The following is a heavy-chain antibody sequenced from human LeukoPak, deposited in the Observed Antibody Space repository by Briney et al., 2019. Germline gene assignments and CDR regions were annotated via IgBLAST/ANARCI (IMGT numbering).Heavy chain of an antibody. D-gene: IGHD4-17*01. CDR1: EGTFSSYA. CDR3: ATMTVTTSS. V-gene: IGHV1-69*06. Sequence: SVKVSCKASEGTFSSYAISWVRQAPGQGLEWMGGIIPIFGTANYAQKFQGRVTMTEDTSTDTAYMELSSLRSEDTAVYYCATMTVTTSSWGQGTLVTVSS. J-gene: IGHJ5*02. CDR2: IIPIFGTA.